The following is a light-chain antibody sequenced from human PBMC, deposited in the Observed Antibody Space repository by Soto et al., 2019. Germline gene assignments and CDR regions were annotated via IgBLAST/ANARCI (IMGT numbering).Light chain of an antibody. CDR2: VAF. Sequence: DIQMTQSPSFLSASVGDTVTMTCRASQSIALSVNWYQQKPGKAPKLLIYVAFTLESGVPSRFSGSGSGTEFTLTFRSLQPEDFATYYCQQSFRSPITFGQGTRLEIK. CDR1: QSIALS. CDR3: QQSFRSPIT. J-gene: IGKJ5*01. V-gene: IGKV1-39*01.